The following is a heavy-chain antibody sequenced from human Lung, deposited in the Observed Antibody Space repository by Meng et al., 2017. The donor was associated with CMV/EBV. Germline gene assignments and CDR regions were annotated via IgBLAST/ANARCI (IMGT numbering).Heavy chain of an antibody. V-gene: IGHV3-30*02. Sequence: GESLKISCVASGFTFNSYGMHWVRQAPGEGLEWVTFIHYDGSYKYYADSVKGRFTISRDNSKNMVYLEMSSLNVADTAIYYCAKDFHRSGSSDVFDIWGQGTXVTVSS. CDR3: AKDFHRSGSSDVFDI. CDR2: IHYDGSYK. J-gene: IGHJ3*02. D-gene: IGHD3-10*01. CDR1: GFTFNSYG.